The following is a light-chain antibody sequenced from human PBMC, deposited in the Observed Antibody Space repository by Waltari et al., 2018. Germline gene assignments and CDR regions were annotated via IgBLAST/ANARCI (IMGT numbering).Light chain of an antibody. Sequence: ETVMTQSPATLSVSPGERATLSCRASQSVNGYLAWYQQKPGQPPRLLISGASTRAPGFPARFTGSGSQREFTLTISSLQSEDLGIYYCQQCNDWPRGTFGQGTKVEIK. CDR2: GAS. J-gene: IGKJ1*01. CDR1: QSVNGY. V-gene: IGKV3-15*01. CDR3: QQCNDWPRGT.